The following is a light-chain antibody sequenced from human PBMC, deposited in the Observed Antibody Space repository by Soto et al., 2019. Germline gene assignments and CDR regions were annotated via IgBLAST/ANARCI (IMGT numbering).Light chain of an antibody. V-gene: IGLV2-11*01. Sequence: QSVLTQPRSVSGSPGQSVTISCTGTRRDVGGYNYVSWYQQHPGKVPKLMIFDVAKRPSGVPDRFSGSQSGTTASLTISGLQAEDEADYYCCSYGGNYVIFGGWTKLTVL. J-gene: IGLJ2*01. CDR1: RRDVGGYNY. CDR3: CSYGGNYVI. CDR2: DVA.